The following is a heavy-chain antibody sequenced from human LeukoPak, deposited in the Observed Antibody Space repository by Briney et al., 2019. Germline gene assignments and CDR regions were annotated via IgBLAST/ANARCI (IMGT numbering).Heavy chain of an antibody. CDR3: AKDFSVQWELLIGP. D-gene: IGHD1-26*01. CDR2: IRYDGSKK. CDR1: GFSFSNYG. Sequence: GGSLRLSCAASGFSFSNYGMHWVRQAPGKGLEWVAFIRYDGSKKYYADSVKGRFTISRDKSKNTLSLQMNSLRAEDTAVYYCAKDFSVQWELLIGPWGARTPVTVSS. V-gene: IGHV3-30*02. J-gene: IGHJ5*02.